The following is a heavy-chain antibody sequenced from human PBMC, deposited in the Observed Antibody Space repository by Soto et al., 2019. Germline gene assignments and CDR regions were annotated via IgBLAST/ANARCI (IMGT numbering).Heavy chain of an antibody. V-gene: IGHV3-30*18. CDR1: GFTFSSYG. Sequence: QVQLVESGGGVVQPGRSPRLSCAASGFTFSSYGMHWVHQAPGKGLEWVAVISYDGSNKYYADSVKGRFTISRDNSKNTLYLQMNSLRAEDTAVYYCAKDTLYCSSTSCYGGFSGGMDVWGQGTTVTVSS. D-gene: IGHD2-2*01. J-gene: IGHJ6*02. CDR3: AKDTLYCSSTSCYGGFSGGMDV. CDR2: ISYDGSNK.